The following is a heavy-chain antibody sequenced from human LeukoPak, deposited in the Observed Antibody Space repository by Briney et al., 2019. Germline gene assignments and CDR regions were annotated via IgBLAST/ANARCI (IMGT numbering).Heavy chain of an antibody. CDR3: AREGADSSGYPSYFFDY. CDR2: INTDGSST. D-gene: IGHD3-22*01. CDR1: GFTFSSYS. J-gene: IGHJ4*02. V-gene: IGHV3-74*01. Sequence: GGSLRLSCAASGFTFSSYSMNWVRQAPGKGLVWVSRINTDGSSTTYADSVKGRFTISRDNAKNTLYLQMNSLRAEDTSVYYCAREGADSSGYPSYFFDYWGQGALVTVSS.